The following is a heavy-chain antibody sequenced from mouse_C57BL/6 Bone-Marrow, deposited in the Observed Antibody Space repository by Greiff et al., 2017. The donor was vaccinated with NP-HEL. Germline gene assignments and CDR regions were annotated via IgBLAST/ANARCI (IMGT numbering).Heavy chain of an antibody. J-gene: IGHJ4*01. CDR1: GYTFTSYW. CDR3: AILLRNYYAMDY. Sequence: QVQLKQPGAELVRPGSSVKLSCKASGYTFTSYWMHWVKQRPIQGLEWIGNIDPSDSETHYNQKFKDKATLTVDKSSSTAYMQLSSLTSEDSAVYYCAILLRNYYAMDYWGQGTSVTVSS. CDR2: IDPSDSET. D-gene: IGHD1-1*01. V-gene: IGHV1-52*01.